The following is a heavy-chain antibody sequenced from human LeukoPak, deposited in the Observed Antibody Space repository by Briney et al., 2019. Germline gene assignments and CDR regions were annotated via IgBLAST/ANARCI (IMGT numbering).Heavy chain of an antibody. V-gene: IGHV4-34*01. CDR2: INHSGST. CDR1: GGSFSGCY. CDR3: ARGVGATPYNWFDP. J-gene: IGHJ5*02. D-gene: IGHD1-26*01. Sequence: SETPSLTCAVYGGSFSGCYWSWIRQPPGKGLEWIGEINHSGSTNYNPSLKSRVTISVDTSKNQFSLKLSSVTAADTAVYYCARGVGATPYNWFDPWGQGTLVTVSS.